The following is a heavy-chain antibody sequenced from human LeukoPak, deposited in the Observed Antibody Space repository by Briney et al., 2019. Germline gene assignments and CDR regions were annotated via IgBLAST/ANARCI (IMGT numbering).Heavy chain of an antibody. CDR3: ARDGYSYGSFDY. J-gene: IGHJ4*02. CDR2: ISSNGGST. CDR1: GFTFSSCA. Sequence: GGSLRLSCAASGFTFSSCAMHWVRQAPGKGLEYVSAISSNGGSTYYANSVKGRFTISRDNSKDTLYLQMGSLRAEDMAVYYCARDGYSYGSFDYWGQGTLVTVSS. D-gene: IGHD5-18*01. V-gene: IGHV3-64*01.